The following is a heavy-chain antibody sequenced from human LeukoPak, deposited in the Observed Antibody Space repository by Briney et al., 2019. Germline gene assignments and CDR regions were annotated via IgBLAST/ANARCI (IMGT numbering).Heavy chain of an antibody. CDR1: GFTFSSYW. D-gene: IGHD3-22*01. CDR3: ARDPVDYDSSGYFFFSGPGQEFDY. CDR2: IKQDGSEK. J-gene: IGHJ4*02. Sequence: PGGSLRLSCAASGFTFSSYWMSWVRQAPGKGLEWVANIKQDGSEKYYVDSVKGRFTISRNNAKNSLYLQMNSLRAEDTAVYYCARDPVDYDSSGYFFFSGPGQEFDYWGQGTLVTVSS. V-gene: IGHV3-7*01.